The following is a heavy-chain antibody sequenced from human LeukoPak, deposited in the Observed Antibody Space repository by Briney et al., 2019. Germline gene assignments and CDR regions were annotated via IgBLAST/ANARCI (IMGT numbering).Heavy chain of an antibody. D-gene: IGHD2-2*01. CDR2: INPNSGGT. CDR1: GYTFTGYY. V-gene: IGHV1-2*02. J-gene: IGHJ6*03. CDR3: ARRAVPASRDYYYYMDV. Sequence: ASVKVSCKASGYTFTGYYMHWVRQAPGQGLEWMGWINPNSGGTNYAQKFQGRVTMTRDKSISTAYMELSRLRSDDTAAYYCARRAVPASRDYYYYMDVWGKGTTVTVSS.